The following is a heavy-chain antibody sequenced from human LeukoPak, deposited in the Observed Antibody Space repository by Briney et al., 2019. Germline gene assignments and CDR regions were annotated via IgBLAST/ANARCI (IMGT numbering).Heavy chain of an antibody. CDR3: ARDGLLPRPIDY. CDR2: ISSSSSYI. D-gene: IGHD3-22*01. CDR1: GFTFSSYS. V-gene: IGHV3-21*01. Sequence: GGSLRLSCAASGFTFSSYSMNWVRQAPGKGLEWVSSISSSSSYIYYADSVKGRFTISRDNAKNSLYLQMNSLRAEDTAVYYCARDGLLPRPIDYWGQGTLVTVSS. J-gene: IGHJ4*02.